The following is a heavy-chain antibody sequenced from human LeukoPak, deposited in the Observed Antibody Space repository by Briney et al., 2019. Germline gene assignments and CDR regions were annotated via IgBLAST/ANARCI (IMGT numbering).Heavy chain of an antibody. CDR3: AKFCTSCSKANFDY. Sequence: PGGSLRLSCAASGFTFSSYGMHWVRQAPGKGLEWVAFIRYDGSNKYYADSVKGRFTISRGNSKNTLYLQMNSLRAEDTAVYYCAKFCTSCSKANFDYWGQGTLVTVSS. CDR1: GFTFSSYG. J-gene: IGHJ4*02. V-gene: IGHV3-30*02. CDR2: IRYDGSNK. D-gene: IGHD2-2*01.